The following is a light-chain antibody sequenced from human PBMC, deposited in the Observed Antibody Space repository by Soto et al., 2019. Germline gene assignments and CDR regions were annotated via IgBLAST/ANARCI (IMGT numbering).Light chain of an antibody. V-gene: IGKV4-1*01. J-gene: IGKJ2*01. CDR1: QSVLSSSDRRNY. CDR3: QQYYATPLT. Sequence: DIVMTQSPDSLAVSLGERATINCKSSQSVLSSSDRRNYLAWYQQKPGQPPKLLIFWASTRESGVPDRFSVSGSETAFTLTISSLQAEYVAVYYCQQYYATPLTFGQGTKLEIK. CDR2: WAS.